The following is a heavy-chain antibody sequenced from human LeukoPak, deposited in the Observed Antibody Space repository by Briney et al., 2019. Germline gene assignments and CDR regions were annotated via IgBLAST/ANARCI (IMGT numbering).Heavy chain of an antibody. V-gene: IGHV4-4*07. J-gene: IGHJ4*02. Sequence: SETLSLTFTVSGGSINNSYWSWIRQPAGKGLEWIGRIYTSGSTNYNPSLKSRVTMSVDTSKNQFSLKLSSVTAADTAVYYCARTDPTLYSSSCGLVPYYFPFWGRGTLVTVSS. CDR3: ARTDPTLYSSSCGLVPYYFPF. CDR1: GGSINNSY. D-gene: IGHD6-13*01. CDR2: IYTSGST.